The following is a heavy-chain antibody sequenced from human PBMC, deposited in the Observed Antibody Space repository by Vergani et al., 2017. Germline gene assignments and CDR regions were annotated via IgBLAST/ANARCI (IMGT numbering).Heavy chain of an antibody. V-gene: IGHV3-23*01. CDR1: GFTFDTYT. CDR2: ISSGGGDI. CDR3: TTAWGRYYLHGEYFQY. Sequence: EVQLLESGGGLVQPGGSRRLSCAGAGFTFDTYTMAYVRQAPGKGLEWVATISSGGGDIFYADSVKGRFTISRDNSKNTLFLQMNSLKDEDTAVYYCTTAWGRYYLHGEYFQYWGRGTLVSVSS. D-gene: IGHD3-10*01. J-gene: IGHJ1*01.